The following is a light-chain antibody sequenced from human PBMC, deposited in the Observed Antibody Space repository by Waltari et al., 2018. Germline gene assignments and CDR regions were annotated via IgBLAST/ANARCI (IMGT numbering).Light chain of an antibody. V-gene: IGKV3-11*01. J-gene: IGKJ4*01. Sequence: RARQRVTSYLPWSQHKPGQAPRRLIYEASNRATGIPARFSGSGAGTDFTLTSSSLEPEDFAVYYCQQRSNWPPLTFGGGTKVEIK. CDR1: QRVTSY. CDR3: QQRSNWPPLT. CDR2: EAS.